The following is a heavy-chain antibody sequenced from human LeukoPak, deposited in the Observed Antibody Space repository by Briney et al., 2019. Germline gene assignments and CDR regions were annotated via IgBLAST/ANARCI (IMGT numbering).Heavy chain of an antibody. D-gene: IGHD3-22*01. V-gene: IGHV3-49*03. CDR3: ATENTDWDSSYFGY. CDR2: IRSKAYGGTT. Sequence: GGSLRLSCTASGFTFGDYAMSWFRQAPGKGLEWVGFIRSKAYGGTTEYAASVKGRFTISRDDSKSIAYLQMNSLKTEDTAVYYCATENTDWDSSYFGYWGQGTLVTVSS. J-gene: IGHJ4*02. CDR1: GFTFGDYA.